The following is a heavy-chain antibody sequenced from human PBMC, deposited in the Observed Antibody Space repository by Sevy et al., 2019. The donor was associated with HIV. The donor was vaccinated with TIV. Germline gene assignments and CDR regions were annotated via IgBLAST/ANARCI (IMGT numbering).Heavy chain of an antibody. D-gene: IGHD2-8*01. Sequence: GGSLRLSCAASGFNVNDNYMTWVRQAPGKGLEWVSIIHADGSSYYADSVKGRFTMSRDDSKNIVNLQMKSLRADDTAVYYCARDRRFCGNECCLYYYYGMDVWGQGTAVTVSS. CDR1: GFNVNDNY. V-gene: IGHV3-53*01. CDR2: IHADGSS. J-gene: IGHJ6*02. CDR3: ARDRRFCGNECCLYYYYGMDV.